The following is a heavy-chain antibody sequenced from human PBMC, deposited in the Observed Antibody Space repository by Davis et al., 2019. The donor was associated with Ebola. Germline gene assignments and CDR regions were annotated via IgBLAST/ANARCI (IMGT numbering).Heavy chain of an antibody. CDR3: AGDGDYIDY. J-gene: IGHJ4*02. CDR2: IYYSGST. CDR1: GASITSRPYY. Sequence: GSLRLSCTVSGASITSRPYYWGWIRQPPGKGLEWIGNIYYSGSTHYNPSLKSRVTISVDTSKNQFSLNLTSVTAADTAVYYCAGDGDYIDYWGQGTLVTVSS. D-gene: IGHD2-21*02. V-gene: IGHV4-39*01.